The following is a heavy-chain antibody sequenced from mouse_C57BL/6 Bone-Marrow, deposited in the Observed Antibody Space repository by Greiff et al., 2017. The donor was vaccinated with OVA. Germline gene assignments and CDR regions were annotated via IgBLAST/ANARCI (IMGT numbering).Heavy chain of an antibody. J-gene: IGHJ2*01. CDR1: GFTFSGYA. D-gene: IGHD1-1*01. Sequence: DVMLVESGEGLVKPGGSLKLSCAASGFTFSGYAMSWVRQTPEKRLEWVAYISSGGDYIYYADTVKGRFTISRDNARNTLYLQMSSLKSEDTAMYYCTRAGSSYVPLFDYWGQGTTLTVSS. CDR3: TRAGSSYVPLFDY. V-gene: IGHV5-9-1*02. CDR2: ISSGGDYI.